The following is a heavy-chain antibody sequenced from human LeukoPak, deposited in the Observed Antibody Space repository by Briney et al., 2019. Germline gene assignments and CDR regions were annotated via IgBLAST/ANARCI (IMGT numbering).Heavy chain of an antibody. CDR3: ARVQRYCSSTSCHNWFDP. Sequence: SETLSLTCAVYGGSFSGYYWSWLRQPPGKGLEWIGEINHSGSTNYNPSLKSRVTISVDTSKNQFSLKLSSVTAADTAVYYCARVQRYCSSTSCHNWFDPWGQGTLVTVSS. CDR1: GGSFSGYY. CDR2: INHSGST. D-gene: IGHD2-2*01. J-gene: IGHJ5*02. V-gene: IGHV4-34*01.